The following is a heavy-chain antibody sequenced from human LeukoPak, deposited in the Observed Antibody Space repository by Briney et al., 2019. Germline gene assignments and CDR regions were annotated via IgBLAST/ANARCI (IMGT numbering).Heavy chain of an antibody. D-gene: IGHD2-8*02. Sequence: ASVKVSCKTSGYTFIAYYMHWVRQAPGQGPAWMGWFNPNTGGTNYAQKFQGRVTMTRDTSISTAYMELSRLRSDDTAVYYCAREGYCTGDKCSLHHWGQGTLVTVSS. CDR2: FNPNTGGT. CDR3: AREGYCTGDKCSLHH. J-gene: IGHJ1*01. V-gene: IGHV1-2*02. CDR1: GYTFIAYY.